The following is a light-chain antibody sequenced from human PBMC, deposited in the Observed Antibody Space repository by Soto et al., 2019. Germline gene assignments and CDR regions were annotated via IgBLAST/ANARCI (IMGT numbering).Light chain of an antibody. V-gene: IGKV3-20*01. CDR3: QQYGSSPTWT. J-gene: IGKJ1*01. CDR1: QYINTR. CDR2: QTS. Sequence: EIVLKQSPATLSSFPGDRVTLSCRASQYINTRLAWYQHRPGQAPRLLIYQTSLRAAGIPARFSASGSGTDFTLTISRLEPEDFAVYYCQQYGSSPTWTFGQGTKVDIK.